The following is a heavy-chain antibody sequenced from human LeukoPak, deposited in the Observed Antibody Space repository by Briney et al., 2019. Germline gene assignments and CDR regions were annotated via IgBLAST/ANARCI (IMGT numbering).Heavy chain of an antibody. CDR2: IYYSGST. J-gene: IGHJ4*02. V-gene: IGHV4-59*01. CDR1: GGSISSYY. D-gene: IGHD3-16*01. Sequence: SETLSLTCTVSGGSISSYYWSWIRQPPGKGLEWIGYIYYSGSTNYNPSLKSRVTISVDTSKNQFSLKLSSVTAADTAVYYCAREADYDYVWGFFDYWGQGTLVTVSS. CDR3: AREADYDYVWGFFDY.